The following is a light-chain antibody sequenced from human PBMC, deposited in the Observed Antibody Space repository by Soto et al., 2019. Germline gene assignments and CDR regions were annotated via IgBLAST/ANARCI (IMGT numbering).Light chain of an antibody. CDR1: QSVGRS. CDR3: QEYSVFSPYT. CDR2: KAS. J-gene: IGKJ2*01. V-gene: IGKV1-5*03. Sequence: DIQMTQSPSVLSASVGDRVTVTCRASQSVGRSLAWYQQRPGKAPTLLIYKASTLSRGVPSRFSGGGFGAEFTLTINNLQADDFATYYCQEYSVFSPYTFGQGTKLEI.